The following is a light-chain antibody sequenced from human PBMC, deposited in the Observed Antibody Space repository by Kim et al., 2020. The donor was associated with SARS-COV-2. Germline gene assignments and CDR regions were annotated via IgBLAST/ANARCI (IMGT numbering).Light chain of an antibody. CDR3: CSYAGSYTHVV. Sequence: SVTISCTGTSRDVGGYNYVSWYQQHPGKAPKLMIYDVSKRPSGVSDRFSGSKSGNTASLTISGLQAEDEADYYCCSYAGSYTHVVFGGGTQLTVL. CDR2: DVS. CDR1: SRDVGGYNY. J-gene: IGLJ2*01. V-gene: IGLV2-11*01.